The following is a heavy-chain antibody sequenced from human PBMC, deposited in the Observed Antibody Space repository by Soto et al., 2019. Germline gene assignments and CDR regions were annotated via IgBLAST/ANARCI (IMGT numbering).Heavy chain of an antibody. V-gene: IGHV4-59*11. Sequence: SETLSLTCTVSGGSISGHYWIWIRQPPGKRLEWIGYIFYSGSTDYNPSLKSRVTMSVDTSKNQFSLKLSSVTAADTAVYYCARVGSSGWSPDYWGHGTLVTVSS. CDR1: GGSISGHY. CDR2: IFYSGST. CDR3: ARVGSSGWSPDY. J-gene: IGHJ4*01. D-gene: IGHD6-19*01.